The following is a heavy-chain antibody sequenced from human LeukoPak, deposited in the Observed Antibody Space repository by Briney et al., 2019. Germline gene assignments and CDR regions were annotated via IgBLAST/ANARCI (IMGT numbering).Heavy chain of an antibody. Sequence: GGSLRLSCAASGFTFSSYAMHWVRQAPGKGLEWVAVISYDGSNKYYADSVKSRFTISRDNSKNTLYLQMNSLRAEDTAVYYCARPYSSGWYGDFDYWGQGTLVTVSS. D-gene: IGHD6-19*01. CDR2: ISYDGSNK. CDR3: ARPYSSGWYGDFDY. V-gene: IGHV3-30-3*01. J-gene: IGHJ4*02. CDR1: GFTFSSYA.